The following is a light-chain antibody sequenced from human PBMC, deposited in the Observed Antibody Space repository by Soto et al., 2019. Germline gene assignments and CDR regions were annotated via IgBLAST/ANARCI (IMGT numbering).Light chain of an antibody. Sequence: QSVLTQPASVSGSPGQSIPISCTGTSSDIGAYNSVSWYQHHPGKAPKLIVFQVSFRPSAVSDRFSGSKSDNTASLTISGLQTEDEADYYCLSYTASRTFVFGTGTKVTVL. J-gene: IGLJ1*01. CDR1: SSDIGAYNS. V-gene: IGLV2-14*01. CDR2: QVS. CDR3: LSYTASRTFV.